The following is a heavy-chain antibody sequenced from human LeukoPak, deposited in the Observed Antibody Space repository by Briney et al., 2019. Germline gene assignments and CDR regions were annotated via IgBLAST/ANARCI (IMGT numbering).Heavy chain of an antibody. J-gene: IGHJ4*02. V-gene: IGHV3-30*04. CDR3: ARDSRDSSGYYSGEFNY. CDR1: GFTFSSYA. D-gene: IGHD3-22*01. Sequence: SLRLSCAASGFTFSSYAIHWVRQAPGKGLEWVAVISYDGSNKYYADSVKGRFTISRDNSKNTLYLQMNSLRAEDTAVYYCARDSRDSSGYYSGEFNYWGQGTLVTVSS. CDR2: ISYDGSNK.